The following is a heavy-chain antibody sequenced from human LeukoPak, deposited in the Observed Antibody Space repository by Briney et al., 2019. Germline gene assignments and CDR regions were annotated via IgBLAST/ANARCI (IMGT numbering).Heavy chain of an antibody. V-gene: IGHV4-34*01. D-gene: IGHD6-13*01. CDR1: GGSFSGYY. Sequence: SETLSLTCAVYGGSFSGYYWSWIRQPPGKGLEWIGEINHSGSTNYNPSLKSRVTISVDTSKNQFSLKLSSVTAADTAVYYCARVYYSSSYDYWYFNLWGRGTLVTVSS. CDR2: INHSGST. J-gene: IGHJ2*01. CDR3: ARVYYSSSYDYWYFNL.